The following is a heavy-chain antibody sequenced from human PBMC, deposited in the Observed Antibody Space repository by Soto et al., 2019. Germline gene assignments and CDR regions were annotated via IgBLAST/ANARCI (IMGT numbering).Heavy chain of an antibody. Sequence: QVQLVQSGAEVKKPGSSVKVSCKASGGTFNNYGISWVRQAPGQGLEWMGGIIPIFGSANYAQMFRGRVTMTADKSTSTAYMELSSLRTEDTAVYYCAREAVPVATGDGMDVWGQGTTVTVSS. J-gene: IGHJ6*02. CDR2: IIPIFGSA. CDR3: AREAVPVATGDGMDV. V-gene: IGHV1-69*06. D-gene: IGHD2-2*01. CDR1: GGTFNNYG.